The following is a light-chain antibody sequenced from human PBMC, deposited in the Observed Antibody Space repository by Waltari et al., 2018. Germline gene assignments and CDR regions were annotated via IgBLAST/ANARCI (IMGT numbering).Light chain of an antibody. CDR1: SSDVGGYNF. Sequence: SALTQPASVSASPGQSITISCTGTSSDVGGYNFVSWYQQHPGKAPQVIIFEISKRPFGGSNRFSGSKSCNTAFLTISGLQAEDEANYYCCAYVGYSTWVFGGGTKLTVV. CDR2: EIS. V-gene: IGLV2-23*02. CDR3: CAYVGYSTWV. J-gene: IGLJ3*02.